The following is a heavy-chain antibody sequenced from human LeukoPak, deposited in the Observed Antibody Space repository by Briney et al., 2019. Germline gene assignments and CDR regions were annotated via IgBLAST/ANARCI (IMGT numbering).Heavy chain of an antibody. CDR2: IYHGGST. CDR1: GGSISSSSYY. D-gene: IGHD4/OR15-4a*01. V-gene: IGHV4-39*01. Sequence: PSETLSLTCTVSGGSISSSSYYWGWIRQPPGKGLEWIGSIYHGGSTYYNPSLKSRVTISVDTSKNQFSLKLSSVTAADTAVYYCARQGSLLTGAFDIWGQGTMVTVSS. J-gene: IGHJ3*02. CDR3: ARQGSLLTGAFDI.